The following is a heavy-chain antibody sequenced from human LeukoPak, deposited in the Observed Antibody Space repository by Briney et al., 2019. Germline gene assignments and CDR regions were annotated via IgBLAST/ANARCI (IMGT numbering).Heavy chain of an antibody. J-gene: IGHJ4*02. V-gene: IGHV3-21*01. D-gene: IGHD6-6*01. CDR2: ISISSSYI. CDR1: TFTFSSYS. Sequence: GGSLRLSCAASTFTFSSYSMNWVRQAPGKGLEWVSSISISSSYIYYADSVKGRFTISTDNTKNSLYLQMNSLRAEDTAVYYWAREYRSSGDDYWGQGTLVTVSS. CDR3: AREYRSSGDDY.